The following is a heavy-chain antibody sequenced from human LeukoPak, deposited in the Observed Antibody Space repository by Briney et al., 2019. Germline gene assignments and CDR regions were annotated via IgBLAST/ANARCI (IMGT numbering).Heavy chain of an antibody. CDR1: GGSISSSSYY. CDR3: ARDHARREMATTDWFDP. D-gene: IGHD5-24*01. CDR2: IYYSGST. J-gene: IGHJ5*02. Sequence: SETLSLTCTVSGGSISSSSYYWGWIRQPPGKGLEWIGSIYYSGSTYYNPSLKSRVTISVDTSKNQFSLKLSSVTAADTAVYYCARDHARREMATTDWFDPWGQGTLVTVSS. V-gene: IGHV4-39*07.